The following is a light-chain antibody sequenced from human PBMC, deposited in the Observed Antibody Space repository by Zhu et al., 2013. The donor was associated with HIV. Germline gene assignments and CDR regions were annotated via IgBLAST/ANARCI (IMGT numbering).Light chain of an antibody. Sequence: VVMTQSPLSLPVTLGQPASISCRSSQSLVHSDGNTYLNWFQQRPGQSPRRLIYKVSNRDSGVPDRFSGSGSGTDFTLKISRVEAEDVGVYYCMQGTHWPPTFGGGMRVEIK. V-gene: IGKV2-30*02. CDR3: MQGTHWPPT. CDR2: KVS. J-gene: IGKJ4*01. CDR1: QSLVHSDGNTY.